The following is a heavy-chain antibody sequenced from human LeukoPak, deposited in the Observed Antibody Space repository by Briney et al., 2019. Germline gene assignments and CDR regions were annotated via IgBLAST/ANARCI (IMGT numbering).Heavy chain of an antibody. CDR1: GASISSDHYS. J-gene: IGHJ4*02. D-gene: IGHD2-8*01. CDR2: IYHGGSP. V-gene: IGHV4-30-2*01. CDR3: AREIMSSVGYFDY. Sequence: SETLSLTCAVSGASISSDHYSWSWIRQPPGRGLEWIGYIYHGGSPYYNPSLKSRVTISVGRSKNQLSLKLSSVTAADTAVYYCAREIMSSVGYFDYWGQGILVTVSS.